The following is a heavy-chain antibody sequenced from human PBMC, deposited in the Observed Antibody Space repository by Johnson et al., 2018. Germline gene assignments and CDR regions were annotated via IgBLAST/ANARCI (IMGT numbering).Heavy chain of an antibody. CDR2: INHSGST. CDR1: GGSFSVYY. CDR3: ARVLGYCSGGSCYSVDYYYYYMDV. D-gene: IGHD2-15*01. J-gene: IGHJ6*03. Sequence: QVQLQQWGAGLLKPSETXSLTCAVYGGSFSVYYWSWIRQPPGKGLEWIGEINHSGSTNYNPSLKSRVTISVATPKNQFSLKLSSGTAAEPAVYYWARVLGYCSGGSCYSVDYYYYYMDVWGKGTTVTVSS. V-gene: IGHV4-34*01.